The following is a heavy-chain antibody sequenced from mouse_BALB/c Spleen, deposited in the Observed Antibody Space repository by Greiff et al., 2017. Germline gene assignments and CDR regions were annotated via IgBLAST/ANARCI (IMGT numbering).Heavy chain of an antibody. J-gene: IGHJ2*01. CDR1: GYSFTRYY. CDR3: ARWGDGYFDY. V-gene: IGHV1S135*01. D-gene: IGHD2-3*01. CDR2: IDPFNGGT. Sequence: VQLQQSGPELMKPGASVKISCKASGYSFTRYYMHWVKQSHGKSLEWIGYIDPFNGGTSYNQNFKGKATLTVDKSSSTAYMHLSSLTSEDSAVYYCARWGDGYFDYWGQGTTLTVSS.